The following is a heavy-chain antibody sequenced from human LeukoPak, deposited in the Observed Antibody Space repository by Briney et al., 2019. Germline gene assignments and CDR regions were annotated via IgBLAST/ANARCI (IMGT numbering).Heavy chain of an antibody. CDR1: GGSISTYY. J-gene: IGHJ4*02. V-gene: IGHV4-59*08. Sequence: PSETLSLTCTVPGGSISTYYWSWIRQPPGKGLEWIGYIYYSGSSNYNPSLKSRVTISVDTSKSQFSLKLSSVTAADTAVYYCASRGGSSWYFDYWGQGTLVTVSS. CDR2: IYYSGSS. CDR3: ASRGGSSWYFDY. D-gene: IGHD6-13*01.